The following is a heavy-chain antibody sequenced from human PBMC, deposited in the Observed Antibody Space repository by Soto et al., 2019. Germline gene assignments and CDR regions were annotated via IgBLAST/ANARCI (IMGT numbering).Heavy chain of an antibody. Sequence: QVQLVQSGAEVKKPGASVKFSCKASGYTFTSYAMHWVRQAPGQRLEWMGWINAGNGNTKYSQKFQGRVTITRDTSASTAYMELSSLRSEHTAVYYCARGGSLYWYFDLWGRGTLVTVSS. CDR3: ARGGSLYWYFDL. CDR1: GYTFTSYA. V-gene: IGHV1-3*01. CDR2: INAGNGNT. D-gene: IGHD1-26*01. J-gene: IGHJ2*01.